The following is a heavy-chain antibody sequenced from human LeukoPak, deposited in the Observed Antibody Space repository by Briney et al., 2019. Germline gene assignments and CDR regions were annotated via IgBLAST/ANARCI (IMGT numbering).Heavy chain of an antibody. J-gene: IGHJ2*01. D-gene: IGHD5-24*01. Sequence: SETLSLTCTVSGGSISSYYWSWIRQPPGKGLEWIGYIYYSGSTNYNPSLKSRVTISVDTSKNQFSLKLSSVTAADTAVYYCARGWGDGYNQNWYFDLWGRGTLDTVSS. CDR3: ARGWGDGYNQNWYFDL. CDR2: IYYSGST. CDR1: GGSISSYY. V-gene: IGHV4-59*01.